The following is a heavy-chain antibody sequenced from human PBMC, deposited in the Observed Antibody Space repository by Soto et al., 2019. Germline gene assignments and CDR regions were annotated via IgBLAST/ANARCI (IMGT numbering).Heavy chain of an antibody. V-gene: IGHV3-23*01. Sequence: EVRLLESGGGLIQPGGYLRLSCAASGFTFSGYVMSWVRQAPGTGLEWVSGISGSGGSTYYADSVKGRFTISRDNSKNTLYLQMNSLRAEDTAEYFCAKDNAPYSGYNSFDHWGQGTFVAVSS. CDR1: GFTFSGYV. D-gene: IGHD5-12*01. J-gene: IGHJ4*02. CDR3: AKDNAPYSGYNSFDH. CDR2: ISGSGGST.